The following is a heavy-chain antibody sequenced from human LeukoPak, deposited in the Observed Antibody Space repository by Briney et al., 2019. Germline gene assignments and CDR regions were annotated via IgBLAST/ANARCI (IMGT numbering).Heavy chain of an antibody. CDR2: IYHSGST. CDR3: ARGDDFWSGYRPGGLLDWFDP. Sequence: SETLSLTCAVSGYSISSGYYWGWIRQPPGKGLEWIGSIYHSGSTYYNPSLKSRVPISVDTSKNQFSLKLSSVTAADTAVYYCARGDDFWSGYRPGGLLDWFDPWGQGTLVTVSS. CDR1: GYSISSGYY. V-gene: IGHV4-38-2*01. J-gene: IGHJ5*02. D-gene: IGHD3-3*01.